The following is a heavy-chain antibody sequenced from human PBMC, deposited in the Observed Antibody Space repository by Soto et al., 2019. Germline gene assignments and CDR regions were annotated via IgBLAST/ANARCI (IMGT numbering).Heavy chain of an antibody. V-gene: IGHV3-23*01. CDR2: ISGSGGST. CDR1: GFTFSSYA. D-gene: IGHD3-22*01. J-gene: IGHJ4*02. CDR3: AKDTYYYDSSGYYRFDY. Sequence: PGGSLRLSCAASGFTFSSYAMSWVRQAPGKGLEWVSAISGSGGSTYYADSVKGRFTISRDNSKNTLSLQMNSLRAEDTAVYYCAKDTYYYDSSGYYRFDYWGQGTLVTVSS.